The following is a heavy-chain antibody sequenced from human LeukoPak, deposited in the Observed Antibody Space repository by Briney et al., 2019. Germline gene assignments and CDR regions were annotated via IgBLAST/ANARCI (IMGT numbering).Heavy chain of an antibody. J-gene: IGHJ4*02. D-gene: IGHD3-9*01. CDR2: IYPGDSDT. Sequence: AESLKISSKGSGYSFTSYWIGWVRQMHRKGLGWMGIIYPGDSDTRYSPSFQGQVTISADKSISTAYLQWSSLKASDTAMYYCARPQYDILTGPPDYWGQGTLVTVSS. CDR3: ARPQYDILTGPPDY. CDR1: GYSFTSYW. V-gene: IGHV5-51*01.